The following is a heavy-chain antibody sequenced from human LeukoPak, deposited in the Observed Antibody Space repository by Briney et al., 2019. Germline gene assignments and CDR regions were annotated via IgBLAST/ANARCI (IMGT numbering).Heavy chain of an antibody. J-gene: IGHJ4*02. V-gene: IGHV4-59*08. CDR1: GGSISRYY. Sequence: PSQTLSLTCPVAGGSISRYYWSWIRQPAGKGLEWIGYIYYSGSTNYNPCLKSRVTISVATSKNQFSLKVSSVTAADTAVYYCARHQDGGTYPLDYWGQGTLVTVSS. CDR2: IYYSGST. CDR3: ARHQDGGTYPLDY. D-gene: IGHD1-26*01.